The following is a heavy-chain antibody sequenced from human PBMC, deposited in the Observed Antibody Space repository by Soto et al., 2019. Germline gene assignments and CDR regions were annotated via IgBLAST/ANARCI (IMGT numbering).Heavy chain of an antibody. V-gene: IGHV3-64*02. J-gene: IGHJ2*01. CDR2: ISSNGGST. D-gene: IGHD5-12*01. CDR3: ARGGMATIPGWYFDL. CDR1: GLTFSSYA. Sequence: EVQLVESGEGLVQPGGSLRLSCAASGLTFSSYAMHWVRQAPGKGLEYVSAISSNGGSTYYADSVKGRFTISRDNSKNTLYLQMGSLRAEDMAVYYCARGGMATIPGWYFDLWGRGTLVTVSS.